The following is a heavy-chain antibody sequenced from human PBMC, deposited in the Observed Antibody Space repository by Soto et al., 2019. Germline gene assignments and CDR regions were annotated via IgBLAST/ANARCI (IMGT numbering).Heavy chain of an antibody. V-gene: IGHV3-30-3*01. Sequence: QVQLVESGGDVVQPGRSLRLSCAVSGFTFSSYAMHWVRQAPGKGLEWVAVISYDGSNKYYADSVKGRFTISRDNSKNTLYLQMNSLRAEDTAVYYWARHKRDLRFLEWSYYFDYWGQGTLVTVSS. CDR2: ISYDGSNK. J-gene: IGHJ4*02. CDR1: GFTFSSYA. CDR3: ARHKRDLRFLEWSYYFDY. D-gene: IGHD3-3*01.